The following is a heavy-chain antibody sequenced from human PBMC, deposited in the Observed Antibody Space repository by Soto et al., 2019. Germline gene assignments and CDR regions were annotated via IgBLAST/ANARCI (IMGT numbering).Heavy chain of an antibody. Sequence: QVQLVQSGAEVKKPGSSVKVSCKASGGTFSSYAISWVRQAPGQGLEWMGGIIPIFGTANYAQKFQGRVTITADKSTSTAYMEMSSLRSEDTAVYYGASPNREWLPPARDYYYGMDVWGQGTTVTVSS. J-gene: IGHJ6*02. CDR3: ASPNREWLPPARDYYYGMDV. V-gene: IGHV1-69*06. CDR1: GGTFSSYA. D-gene: IGHD3-3*01. CDR2: IIPIFGTA.